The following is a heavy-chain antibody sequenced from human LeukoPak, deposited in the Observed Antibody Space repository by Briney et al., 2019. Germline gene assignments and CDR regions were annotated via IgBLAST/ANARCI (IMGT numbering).Heavy chain of an antibody. V-gene: IGHV3-9*01. CDR3: AKARGSGSFGVNWFDP. CDR2: ISWNSGSI. CDR1: GFTFDDYA. D-gene: IGHD3-10*01. Sequence: GGSLRLSCAASGFTFDDYAMHWVRQAPGKGLEWVSGISWNSGSIGYADSVKGRFTISRDNAKNSLYLQMNSPRAEDTALYYCAKARGSGSFGVNWFDPWGQGTLVTVSS. J-gene: IGHJ5*02.